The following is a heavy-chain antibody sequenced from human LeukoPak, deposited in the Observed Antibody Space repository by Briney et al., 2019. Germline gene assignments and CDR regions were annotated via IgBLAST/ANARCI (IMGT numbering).Heavy chain of an antibody. Sequence: GEPLQISCKGSGYSFTSYWIGWVRQMPGKGLEWMGVIYPGDSETQYSPSFQGHVTISADKSISTAYLQWSSLQASDTAMYFCARHSTGLFGLWGQGTMVTVSS. V-gene: IGHV5-51*01. J-gene: IGHJ3*01. CDR1: GYSFTSYW. CDR2: IYPGDSET. CDR3: ARHSTGLFGL.